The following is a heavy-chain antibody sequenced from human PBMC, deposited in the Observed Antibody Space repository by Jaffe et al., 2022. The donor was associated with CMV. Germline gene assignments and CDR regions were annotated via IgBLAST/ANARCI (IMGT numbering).Heavy chain of an antibody. J-gene: IGHJ4*02. V-gene: IGHV3-15*01. CDR3: TTDATFYKYGSSREY. CDR1: GFTFSNAW. CDR2: IKNKADGGTT. Sequence: EVQLVESGGGFVKPGGSLRVSCEASGFTFSNAWMSWVRQAPGKGLDWVGRIKNKADGGTTDYAASVKGRFTISRDDLKNALYLEMSSLQTEDTALYYCTTDATFYKYGSSREYWGQGTLVTVSS. D-gene: IGHD2-2*01.